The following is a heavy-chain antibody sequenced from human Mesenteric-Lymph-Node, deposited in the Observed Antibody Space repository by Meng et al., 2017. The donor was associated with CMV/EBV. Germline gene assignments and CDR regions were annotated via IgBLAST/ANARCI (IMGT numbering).Heavy chain of an antibody. J-gene: IGHJ4*02. V-gene: IGHV3-33*06. CDR1: VFTFNSYA. CDR2: VWYDGNYK. Sequence: SVFTFNSYAMHWVRQAPGKGLEWVALVWYDGNYKFYADSAKGRFTISRDNSKNTLSLEMNSLRAEDTAVYYCAKDTFSSSAGALYDHWGQGILVTVSS. CDR3: AKDTFSSSAGALYDH. D-gene: IGHD6-6*01.